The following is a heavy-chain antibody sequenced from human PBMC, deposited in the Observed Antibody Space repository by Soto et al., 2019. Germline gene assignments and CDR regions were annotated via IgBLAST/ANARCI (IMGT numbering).Heavy chain of an antibody. CDR3: ARDMSIAGTLNWFDP. Sequence: SLSLTGTVSGGSISSGGYYWSWILQHPGKGLEWIGYIYYSGSTYYNPSLKSRVTISVDTSKNQFSLKLSSVTAADTAVYYCARDMSIAGTLNWFDPWGQGTLVTVSS. V-gene: IGHV4-31*03. CDR1: GGSISSGGYY. D-gene: IGHD6-6*01. CDR2: IYYSGST. J-gene: IGHJ5*02.